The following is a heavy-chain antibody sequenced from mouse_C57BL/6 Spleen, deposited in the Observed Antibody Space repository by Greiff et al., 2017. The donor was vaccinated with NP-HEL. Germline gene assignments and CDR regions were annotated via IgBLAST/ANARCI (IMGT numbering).Heavy chain of an antibody. CDR3: ASYYGSSDYAMDY. D-gene: IGHD1-1*01. CDR2: ISSGSSTI. Sequence: VESGGGLVKPGGSLKLSCAASGFTFSDYGMHWVRQAPEKGLEWVAYISSGSSTIYYADTVKGRFTISRDNAKNTLFLQMTSLRSEDTAMYYCASYYGSSDYAMDYWGQGTSVTVSS. J-gene: IGHJ4*01. CDR1: GFTFSDYG. V-gene: IGHV5-17*01.